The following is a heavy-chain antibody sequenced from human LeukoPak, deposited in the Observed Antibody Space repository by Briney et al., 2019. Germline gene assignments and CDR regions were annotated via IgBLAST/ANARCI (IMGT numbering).Heavy chain of an antibody. V-gene: IGHV1-18*01. CDR2: ISADNGAT. CDR3: VTPLPHYCSGTNCPLRY. Sequence: ASVRVSCKASDYTFDSYGITWVRQAPGQRLEWLGWISADNGATDFGQKVQGRVTLTTDTSTNTAYMELRSLRSDDTAVYYCVTPLPHYCSGTNCPLRYWGQGTLATVSS. J-gene: IGHJ4*02. D-gene: IGHD2-2*01. CDR1: DYTFDSYG.